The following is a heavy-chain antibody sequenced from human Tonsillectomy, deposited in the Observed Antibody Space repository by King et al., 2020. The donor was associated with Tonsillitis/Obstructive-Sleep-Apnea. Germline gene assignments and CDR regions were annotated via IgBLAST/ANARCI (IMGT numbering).Heavy chain of an antibody. V-gene: IGHV3-30*18. CDR2: ISYDGSQK. Sequence: VQLVESGGGVVQPGRSLRLSCAASGFTFRSYGMHWVRQAPGKGLDWVAVISYDGSQKDYADSVKGRFTVSRDNSKRTLYLQMNSLRAEDTAVYYCAKDRGGDWYFDLWGRGTLVTVSS. J-gene: IGHJ2*01. D-gene: IGHD3-10*01. CDR1: GFTFRSYG. CDR3: AKDRGGDWYFDL.